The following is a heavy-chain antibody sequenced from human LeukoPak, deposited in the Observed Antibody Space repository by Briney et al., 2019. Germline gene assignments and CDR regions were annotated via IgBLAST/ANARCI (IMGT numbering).Heavy chain of an antibody. D-gene: IGHD6-19*01. V-gene: IGHV3-48*03. CDR1: GFTFSSYE. CDR3: PKPRSGWNHFDY. J-gene: IGHJ4*02. CDR2: ISSSGSTI. Sequence: GGSLRLSCAASGFTFSSYEMNWVRQAPGKGLEWVSYISSSGSTIYYADSVKGRFTISRDNAKNSLYLQMNSLRAEDTAVYYCPKPRSGWNHFDYWGQGTLVTVSS.